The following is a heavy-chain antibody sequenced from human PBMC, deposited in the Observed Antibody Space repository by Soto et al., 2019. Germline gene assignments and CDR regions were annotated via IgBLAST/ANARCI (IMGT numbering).Heavy chain of an antibody. V-gene: IGHV3-30*18. CDR3: AKGPARAVTLSYYSYGMDI. CDR1: GFTFSNYG. J-gene: IGHJ6*02. Sequence: QVQLVESGGGVVQPGRSLRLSCAASGFTFSNYGMQWVRQAPGKGLEWVAVISYDGSNTYYADSVKGRFTISRDNSKNTLYRQMNSLRAEDTAVYYWAKGPARAVTLSYYSYGMDIWGQGTTVTVSS. D-gene: IGHD2-21*02. CDR2: ISYDGSNT.